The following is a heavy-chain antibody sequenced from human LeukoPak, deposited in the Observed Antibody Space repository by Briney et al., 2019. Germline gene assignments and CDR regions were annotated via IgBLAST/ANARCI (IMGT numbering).Heavy chain of an antibody. Sequence: AASVKVSCKASGYTFTSYYMHWVRQAPGQGLEWMGIINPSGGSTSYAQKFQGRVTMTRDMSTSTVYMELSSLRSEDTAVYYCARDSVAGNDAFDIWGQGTMVTVSS. CDR3: ARDSVAGNDAFDI. V-gene: IGHV1-46*01. CDR1: GYTFTSYY. J-gene: IGHJ3*02. D-gene: IGHD6-19*01. CDR2: INPSGGST.